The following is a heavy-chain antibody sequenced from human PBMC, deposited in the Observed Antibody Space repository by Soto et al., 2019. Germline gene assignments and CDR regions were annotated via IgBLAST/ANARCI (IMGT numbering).Heavy chain of an antibody. Sequence: ASVKVSCKTSGGTFSNDIITWVRQAPGQGLEWMGRIIPLLDTTNYAQKLQGRVTMTTDTSTSTAYMELRSLRSDDTAVYYCARDSGYSSGYWGQGTLVTVSS. D-gene: IGHD6-19*01. CDR1: GGTFSNDI. J-gene: IGHJ4*02. V-gene: IGHV1-69*08. CDR3: ARDSGYSSGY. CDR2: IIPLLDTT.